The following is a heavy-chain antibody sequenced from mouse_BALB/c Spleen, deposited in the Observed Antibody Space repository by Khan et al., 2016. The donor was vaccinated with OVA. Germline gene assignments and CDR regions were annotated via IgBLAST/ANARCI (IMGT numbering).Heavy chain of an antibody. Sequence: EVQLVESGPGLVKPSQSLSLTCTVTGYSITSEYAWNWIRQFPENKLEWMGYINYSGNTRFNPSLKSRTSITRDTSKNQFFLQLNSVTTEDTATDYCARKDYYDYDPFPYWGQGTLVTVSA. CDR3: ARKDYYDYDPFPY. J-gene: IGHJ3*01. CDR1: GYSITSEYA. CDR2: INYSGNT. V-gene: IGHV3-2*02. D-gene: IGHD2-4*01.